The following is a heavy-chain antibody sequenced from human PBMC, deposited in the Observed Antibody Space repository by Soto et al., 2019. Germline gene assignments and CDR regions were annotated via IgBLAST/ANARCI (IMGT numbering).Heavy chain of an antibody. CDR2: ISWDGGST. D-gene: IGHD2-2*02. V-gene: IGHV3-43*01. Sequence: GGSLRLSCAASGFTFDDYTMHWVRQAPGKGLEWVSLISWDGGSTYYADSVKGRFTISRDNSKNSLYLQMNSLRTEDTALYYCAKDSDPVAAISEVGYYYYGMDVWGQGTTVTVSS. J-gene: IGHJ6*02. CDR3: AKDSDPVAAISEVGYYYYGMDV. CDR1: GFTFDDYT.